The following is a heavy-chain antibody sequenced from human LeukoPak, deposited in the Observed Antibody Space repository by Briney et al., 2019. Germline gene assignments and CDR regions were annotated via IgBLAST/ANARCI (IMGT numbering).Heavy chain of an antibody. V-gene: IGHV4-39*07. CDR3: ARIYTSSSKADY. D-gene: IGHD6-6*01. Sequence: PSETLSLTCTVSGGSISSSSYYWGWIRQPPGKGLEWIGYIYYSGSTYYNPSLKSRVTISVDTSKNQFSLKLSSVTAADTAVYYCARIYTSSSKADYWGQGTLVTVSS. CDR2: IYYSGST. CDR1: GGSISSSSYY. J-gene: IGHJ4*02.